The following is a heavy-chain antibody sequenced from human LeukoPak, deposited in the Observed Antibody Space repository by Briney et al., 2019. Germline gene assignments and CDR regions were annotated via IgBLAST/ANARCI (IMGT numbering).Heavy chain of an antibody. D-gene: IGHD2-2*01. V-gene: IGHV4-39*07. Sequence: SETLSLTCTVSGGSIRSSYYYWGWIRQPPGKGLEWIGEINHSGSTNYNPSLKSRVTISVDTSKNQFSLKLSSVTAADTAVYYCASLEVYCSSTSCQRDYYYYGMDVWGQGTTVTVSS. CDR1: GGSIRSSYYY. CDR2: INHSGST. CDR3: ASLEVYCSSTSCQRDYYYYGMDV. J-gene: IGHJ6*02.